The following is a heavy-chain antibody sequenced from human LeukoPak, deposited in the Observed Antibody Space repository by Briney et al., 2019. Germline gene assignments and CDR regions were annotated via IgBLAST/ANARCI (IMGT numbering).Heavy chain of an antibody. V-gene: IGHV1-18*01. J-gene: IGHJ5*02. CDR1: GYTFTSYG. Sequence: ASVKVSCKASGYTFTSYGISWVRQAPGQGLEWMGWISDYNGNTNYAQKLQGRVIMTTDTSTSTAYMELRSLRSDDTAVYYCARWGRYCSSTSCQFSGFDPWGQGTLVTVSS. CDR3: ARWGRYCSSTSCQFSGFDP. D-gene: IGHD2-2*01. CDR2: ISDYNGNT.